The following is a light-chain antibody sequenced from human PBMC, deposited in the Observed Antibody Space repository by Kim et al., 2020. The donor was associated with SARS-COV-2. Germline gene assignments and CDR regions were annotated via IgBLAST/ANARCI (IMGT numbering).Light chain of an antibody. CDR1: QGISNW. J-gene: IGKJ1*01. V-gene: IGKV1D-12*01. CDR2: GAS. CDR3: QQAKTFPWT. Sequence: SASVGDRVTITCRASQGISNWLAWYQQEPGKAPKLLIFGASTLKSGVASRFSGSGSGTNFTLTINSLQREDFATYFCQQAKTFPWTFGQGTKLEI.